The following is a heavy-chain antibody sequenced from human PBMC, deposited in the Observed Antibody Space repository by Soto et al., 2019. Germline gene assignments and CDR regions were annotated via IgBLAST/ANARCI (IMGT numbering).Heavy chain of an antibody. D-gene: IGHD3-10*01. J-gene: IGHJ5*02. Sequence: EVQLVESGGGLVKPGGSLRLSCAASGFTFSSYSMNWVRQAPGKGLEWVSSISSSSSYIYYADSVKGRFTISRDNAKNSLYLQMHRLSAEDTAVYYCARDGTLPYYGAAAGWFDPWGQGTLVTVSS. CDR2: ISSSSSYI. V-gene: IGHV3-21*01. CDR3: ARDGTLPYYGAAAGWFDP. CDR1: GFTFSSYS.